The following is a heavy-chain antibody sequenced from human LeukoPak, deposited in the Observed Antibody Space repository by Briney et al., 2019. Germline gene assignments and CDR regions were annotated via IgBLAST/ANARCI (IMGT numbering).Heavy chain of an antibody. CDR1: GYTFTSYY. CDR2: INPSGGST. J-gene: IGHJ5*02. V-gene: IGHV1-46*01. D-gene: IGHD4-11*01. Sequence: ASVKVSCKASGYTFTSYYMHWVRQAPGQGLEWMGIINPSGGSTSYAQKFQGRVTMTRDTSTSTVYMELSSLRSEDTAVYYCAGITVTTPEGFDPWGQGTLVTVSS. CDR3: AGITVTTPEGFDP.